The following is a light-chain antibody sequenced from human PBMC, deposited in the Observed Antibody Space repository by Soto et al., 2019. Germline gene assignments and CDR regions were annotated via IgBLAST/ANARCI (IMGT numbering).Light chain of an antibody. CDR2: GAS. J-gene: IGKJ4*01. Sequence: ENALTQSPGTLSLSPGERATLSCRASQSVSSSYLAWYQQKPGQAPRLLIYGASSRATGIPDRFSGSGSGTDFTLTISRLEPEYFAVYYCQQYGSSPKLTFGGGTKVEIK. CDR3: QQYGSSPKLT. CDR1: QSVSSSY. V-gene: IGKV3-20*01.